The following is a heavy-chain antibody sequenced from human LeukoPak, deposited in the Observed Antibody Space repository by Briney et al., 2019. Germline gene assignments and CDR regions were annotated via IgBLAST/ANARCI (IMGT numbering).Heavy chain of an antibody. CDR1: GDSINDNNYY. Sequence: PSETLSLTCTVSGDSINDNNYYWGWIRQPPGKGLEWIGNIYYNGRTYYSPSLKSRGTISVDTSNNQFSLRLSSVTAADTAVYYCARHPSVAGTKGGFDHWGQGTLVTVSS. J-gene: IGHJ4*02. CDR2: IYYNGRT. V-gene: IGHV4-39*01. D-gene: IGHD6-19*01. CDR3: ARHPSVAGTKGGFDH.